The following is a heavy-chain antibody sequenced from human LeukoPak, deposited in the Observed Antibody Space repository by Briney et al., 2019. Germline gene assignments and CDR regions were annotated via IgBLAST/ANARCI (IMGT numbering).Heavy chain of an antibody. V-gene: IGHV4-61*01. CDR1: GGSVSSDSYY. Sequence: PSETLSLTRTVSGGSVSSDSYYWTWIRQPPGKGLEWIGYIYYSGSTNYNPSLRSRVTMSVDTSKNQFSLKLSSVTAADTAVYYCARDRGTTWAYYFDYWGQGTLVTVSS. CDR3: ARDRGTTWAYYFDY. J-gene: IGHJ4*02. CDR2: IYYSGST. D-gene: IGHD1-1*01.